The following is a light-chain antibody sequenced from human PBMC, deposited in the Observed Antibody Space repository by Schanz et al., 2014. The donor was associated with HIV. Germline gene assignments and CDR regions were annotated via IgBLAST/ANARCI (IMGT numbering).Light chain of an antibody. CDR1: TSNIGSNH. CDR2: ANN. CDR3: AAWDDSLNGWV. J-gene: IGLJ3*02. V-gene: IGLV1-44*01. Sequence: QSVLTQPPSASGTPGQRVTISCSGSTSNIGSNHVDWYQQLPGTAPRLLIQANNQRPSGVPDRFSGSKSGTSASLAISGLRSEDEADYHCAAWDDSLNGWVFGGGTKFTVL.